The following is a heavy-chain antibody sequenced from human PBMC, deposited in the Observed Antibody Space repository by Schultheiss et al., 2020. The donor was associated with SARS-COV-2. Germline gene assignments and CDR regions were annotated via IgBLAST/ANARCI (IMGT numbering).Heavy chain of an antibody. CDR3: ARDRYDFWSGYVSYWYFDL. CDR2: MNPNRGNT. CDR1: GYTFTSYD. J-gene: IGHJ2*01. Sequence: ASVKVSCKASGYTFTSYDINWVRQATGQGLEWMGWMNPNRGNTGYAQKFQGRVTITRNTSISTAYMELSSLRSEDTAVYYCARDRYDFWSGYVSYWYFDLWGRGTLVTVSS. D-gene: IGHD3-3*01. V-gene: IGHV1-8*03.